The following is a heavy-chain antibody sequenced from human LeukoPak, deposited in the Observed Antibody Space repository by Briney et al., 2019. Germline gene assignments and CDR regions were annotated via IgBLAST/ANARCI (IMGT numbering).Heavy chain of an antibody. CDR1: GFTLSSYA. D-gene: IGHD6-6*01. CDR2: ISYDGNNK. Sequence: SGRSLRLSCAASGFTLSSYAMYWVRQAPGKGLEWVAVISYDGNNKYYADSVKGRFTISRDDSKNTLSLQMNSLRAEDTAVYYCARGAPERISSSTNYYFDYWGQGTLVTVSS. J-gene: IGHJ4*02. V-gene: IGHV3-30-3*01. CDR3: ARGAPERISSSTNYYFDY.